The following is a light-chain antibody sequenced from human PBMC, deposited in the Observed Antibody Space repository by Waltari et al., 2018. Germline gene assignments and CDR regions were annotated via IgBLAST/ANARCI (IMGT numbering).Light chain of an antibody. J-gene: IGKJ4*01. V-gene: IGKV3-20*01. CDR3: QQYGRSLT. CDR2: GSS. CDR1: QSVASSY. Sequence: EIVLTQSPGTLSLSPGERATISCRASQSVASSYLGWYQQKPGQAHKLLIFGSSKRATGIPDRFSGSWSGTDFTLTINGVEPEDFAVYYCQQYGRSLTFGGGTKVEI.